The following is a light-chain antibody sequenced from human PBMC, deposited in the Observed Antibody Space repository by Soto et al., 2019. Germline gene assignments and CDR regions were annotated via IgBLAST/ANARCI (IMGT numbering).Light chain of an antibody. CDR1: NSDVGGYNY. Sequence: QSGLTQPASVSGSPGQSITISCTGTNSDVGGYNYVSWYQQHPGKAPKLLIYDVTHRPSGVSNRFSGSKSGNTASLTISGLQAEDEADYYCCSYTSSSTPYVFGTGTKSPS. V-gene: IGLV2-14*01. CDR3: CSYTSSSTPYV. J-gene: IGLJ1*01. CDR2: DVT.